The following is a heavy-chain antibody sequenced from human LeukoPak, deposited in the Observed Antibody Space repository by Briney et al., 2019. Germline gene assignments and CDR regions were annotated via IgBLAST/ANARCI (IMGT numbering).Heavy chain of an antibody. CDR2: INHSGST. CDR1: GGPFSGYY. J-gene: IGHJ4*02. V-gene: IGHV4-34*01. Sequence: SETLSLTCAVYGGPFSGYYWSWIRQPPGKGLEWIGEINHSGSTNYNPSLKSRVTISVDTSKNQFSLKLSSVTAADTAVYYCASRLRDGYNFDYWGQGTLVTVSS. CDR3: ASRLRDGYNFDY. D-gene: IGHD5-24*01.